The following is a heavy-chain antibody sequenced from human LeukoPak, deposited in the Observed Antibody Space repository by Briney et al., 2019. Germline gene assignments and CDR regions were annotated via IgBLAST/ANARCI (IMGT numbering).Heavy chain of an antibody. V-gene: IGHV3-15*01. CDR2: IKSKTDGGTT. J-gene: IGHJ4*02. Sequence: GGSLRLSCAASGFTFSNAWMSWVRQAPGKGLEWVGRIKSKTDGGTTDYAAPVKGRFTISRDDSKNTLYLQMNSLKTEDTAVYYCAREEGTDCGGDCYSGYWGQGTLVTVSS. CDR1: GFTFSNAW. D-gene: IGHD2-21*02. CDR3: AREEGTDCGGDCYSGY.